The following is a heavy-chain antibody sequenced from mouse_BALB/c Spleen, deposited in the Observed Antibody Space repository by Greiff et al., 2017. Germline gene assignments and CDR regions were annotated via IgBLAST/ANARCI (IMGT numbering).Heavy chain of an antibody. V-gene: IGHV3-2*02. J-gene: IGHJ4*01. CDR3: ARCHYGSSLYAMDD. Sequence: EVQGVESGPGLVKPSQSLSLTCTVTGYSITSDYVWNWIRQLPGNKLEWMGYISYIGSTSYNPSHKSRISITRDTSKYQFFLQLYYVTTEDTATYYGARCHYGSSLYAMDDWGQGTSVTVSS. CDR1: GYSITSDYV. D-gene: IGHD1-1*01. CDR2: ISYIGST.